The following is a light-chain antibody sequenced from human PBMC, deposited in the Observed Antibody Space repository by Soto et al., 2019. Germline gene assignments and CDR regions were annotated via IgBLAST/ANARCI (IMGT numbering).Light chain of an antibody. CDR2: GVS. Sequence: EIVMTQSPATLSVSPGERATLSCRASQSVSSYLAWYQQQPGQAPRLLIYGVSNRAPGIPDRFSGSGSGTDITLTISRLEPEDFAVYYCHQSGDSPTFGQGTKVDIK. J-gene: IGKJ1*01. CDR1: QSVSSY. V-gene: IGKV3-20*01. CDR3: HQSGDSPT.